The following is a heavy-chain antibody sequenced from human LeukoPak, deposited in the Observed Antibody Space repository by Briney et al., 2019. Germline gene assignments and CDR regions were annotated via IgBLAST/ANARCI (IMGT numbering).Heavy chain of an antibody. CDR2: IYHSGST. CDR3: AAMTTVTMYSYFFDS. J-gene: IGHJ4*02. V-gene: IGHV4-38-2*02. CDR1: GYSISSGYY. Sequence: SETLSLTCTVSGYSISSGYYWGWIRQPPGKGLEWIGSIYHSGSTYYDPSLKSRVTISVDSSTNHFSLRLTSVTAADTAIYYCAAMTTVTMYSYFFDSWGQGTLLTVSS. D-gene: IGHD4-17*01.